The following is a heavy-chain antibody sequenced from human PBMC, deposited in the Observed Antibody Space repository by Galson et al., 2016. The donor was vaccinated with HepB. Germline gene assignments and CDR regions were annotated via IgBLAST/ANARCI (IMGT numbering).Heavy chain of an antibody. D-gene: IGHD5-24*01. Sequence: SLRLSCAASGFTFTPSAMSWVRQAPRTGLQWVSGVGGGVGATYYAGSVKGRFTISRDNSRDTLYLQMNSLRADDTALYYCAKGGGFYNWFDPWGQGTLVTVSS. V-gene: IGHV3-23*01. CDR2: VGGGVGAT. CDR1: GFTFTPSA. J-gene: IGHJ5*02. CDR3: AKGGGFYNWFDP.